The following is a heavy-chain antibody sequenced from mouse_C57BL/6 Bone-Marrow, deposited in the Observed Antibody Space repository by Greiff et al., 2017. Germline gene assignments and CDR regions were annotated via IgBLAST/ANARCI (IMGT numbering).Heavy chain of an antibody. J-gene: IGHJ2*01. V-gene: IGHV1-62-2*01. D-gene: IGHD2-4*01. Sequence: QVQLQQSGAELVKPGASVKLSCKASGYIFTEYTIHWVKQRSGQGLEWIGWVYPGSGSIKYNERFKDKATLTADKSSNTVYMELSRLTSEDSAVYFCARHEMYYDYEGYFDYWGQGTTLTVSS. CDR1: GYIFTEYT. CDR2: VYPGSGSI. CDR3: ARHEMYYDYEGYFDY.